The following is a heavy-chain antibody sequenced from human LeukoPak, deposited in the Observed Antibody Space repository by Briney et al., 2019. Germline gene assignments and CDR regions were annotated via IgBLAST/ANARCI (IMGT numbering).Heavy chain of an antibody. D-gene: IGHD2-15*01. CDR1: GGPFSSGDYY. CDR3: ARDFQGGPNDP. CDR2: ISLSGGT. J-gene: IGHJ5*02. V-gene: IGHV4-30-4*01. Sequence: SETLSLPCTVSGGPFSSGDYYWSWIRQPPGQGLEWIGYISLSGGTYYNPSLKSRASISLDTSRSQFSLKLSSVGAADTAVYYCARDFQGGPNDPRGQGTLVTVSS.